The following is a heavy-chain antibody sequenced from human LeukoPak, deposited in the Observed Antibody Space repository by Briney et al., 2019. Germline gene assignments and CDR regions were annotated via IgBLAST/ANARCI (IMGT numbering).Heavy chain of an antibody. CDR3: GKTTVGYSSGQKPAWPVDY. CDR2: IFGSGGSP. J-gene: IGHJ4*02. V-gene: IGHV3-23*01. CDR1: GFTFCSHA. Sequence: GGSLRLSCEASGFTFCSHAMYWVRQAPGKGLEWVAGIFGSGGSPHHADPVKGRFTISRDNSRNTVYLQINSLRAEDTAVYYCGKTTVGYSSGQKPAWPVDYWGQGTLVTVSS. D-gene: IGHD5-18*01.